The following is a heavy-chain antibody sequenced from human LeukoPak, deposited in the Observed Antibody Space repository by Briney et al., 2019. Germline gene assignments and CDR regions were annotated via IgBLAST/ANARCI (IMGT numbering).Heavy chain of an antibody. Sequence: SETLSLTCTVSGGSISSSSYYWGWIRQPPGKGLEWIGSIYYSGSTYYNPSLKSRVTISVDTSKNQFSLKLSSVTAADTAVYYCARHETSSSWTSSFDYWGQGTLVTVSS. CDR2: IYYSGST. CDR1: GGSISSSSYY. D-gene: IGHD6-13*01. J-gene: IGHJ4*02. V-gene: IGHV4-39*01. CDR3: ARHETSSSWTSSFDY.